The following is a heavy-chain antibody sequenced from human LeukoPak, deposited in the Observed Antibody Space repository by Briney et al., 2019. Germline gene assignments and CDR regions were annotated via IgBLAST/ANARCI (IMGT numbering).Heavy chain of an antibody. V-gene: IGHV1-18*01. CDR3: ARDPTVWYYDSSGYSDY. CDR1: GYTFTSYG. Sequence: EASVKVSCKASGYTFTSYGISWVRQAPGQGLEWMGWISAYNGNTNYAQKLQGRVTMTTDTSTSTAYMELRSLRSDDTAVYYCARDPTVWYYDSSGYSDYWGQGTLVTVSS. CDR2: ISAYNGNT. D-gene: IGHD3-22*01. J-gene: IGHJ4*02.